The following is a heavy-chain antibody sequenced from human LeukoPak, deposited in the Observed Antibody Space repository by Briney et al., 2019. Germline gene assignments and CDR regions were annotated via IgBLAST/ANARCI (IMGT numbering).Heavy chain of an antibody. CDR3: TRVFTARSGGYDAFDI. V-gene: IGHV3-13*01. D-gene: IGHD6-25*01. CDR1: GFTFSSYG. CDR2: IDTAGDT. J-gene: IGHJ3*02. Sequence: AGGSLRLSCAASGFTFSSYGMSWVRQAPGKGLEWVSAIDTAGDTYYPGSVKGRFTISRENAKNSLYLQMNSLRAGDTAVYYCTRVFTARSGGYDAFDIWGQGTMVTVSS.